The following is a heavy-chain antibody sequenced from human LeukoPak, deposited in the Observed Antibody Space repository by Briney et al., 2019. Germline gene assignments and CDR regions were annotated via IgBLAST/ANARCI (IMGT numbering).Heavy chain of an antibody. CDR1: GGSISSYY. V-gene: IGHV4-4*07. CDR2: IYTSGST. CDR3: ARHGRDIILGY. Sequence: SETLSLTCTVSGGSISSYYWSWIRQPAGKGLEWIGRIYTSGSTNYNPSLKSRVTMSVDTSKNQFSLRLSSVTAADTAIYYCARHGRDIILGYWGQGTLVTVSS. D-gene: IGHD5-12*01. J-gene: IGHJ4*02.